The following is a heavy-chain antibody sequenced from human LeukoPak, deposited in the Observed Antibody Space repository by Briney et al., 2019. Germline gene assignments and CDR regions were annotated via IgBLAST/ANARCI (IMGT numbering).Heavy chain of an antibody. D-gene: IGHD5-12*01. CDR1: GGSISSSNW. CDR3: ASRGGYDISFYYFDY. Sequence: TSGTLSLTCAVSGGSISSSNWWSWVRQPPGKGLEWIGEIYHSGSTNYNPSLKSRVTISVDKSKNQFSLKLTSVTAADTAVYYCASRGGYDISFYYFDYWGQGTLVTVSS. J-gene: IGHJ4*02. CDR2: IYHSGST. V-gene: IGHV4-4*02.